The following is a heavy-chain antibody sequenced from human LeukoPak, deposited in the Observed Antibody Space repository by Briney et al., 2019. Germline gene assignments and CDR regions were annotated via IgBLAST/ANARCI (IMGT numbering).Heavy chain of an antibody. Sequence: GGSLRLSCAASGFTFSSYGMHWVRQAPGKELEWVAVIWYDGSNKYYADSVKGRFTISRDNSKNTLYLQMNSLRAEDTAVYYCAKEGSSDAFDIWGQGTMVTVSS. J-gene: IGHJ3*02. D-gene: IGHD6-6*01. CDR3: AKEGSSDAFDI. CDR2: IWYDGSNK. V-gene: IGHV3-33*06. CDR1: GFTFSSYG.